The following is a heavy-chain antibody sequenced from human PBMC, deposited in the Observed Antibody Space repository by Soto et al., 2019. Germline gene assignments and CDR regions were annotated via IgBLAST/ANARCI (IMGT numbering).Heavy chain of an antibody. CDR2: IYHSGST. CDR3: ARSAYLILRGVWGAFDI. J-gene: IGHJ3*02. D-gene: IGHD2-15*01. Sequence: KTSETLSLACAVSGGSISSGGYSWSWIRQPPGKGLEWIGYIYHSGSTYYNPSLKSRVTISVDRSKNQFSLKLSSVTAADTAVYYCARSAYLILRGVWGAFDIWGQGTMVTVSS. CDR1: GGSISSGGYS. V-gene: IGHV4-30-2*01.